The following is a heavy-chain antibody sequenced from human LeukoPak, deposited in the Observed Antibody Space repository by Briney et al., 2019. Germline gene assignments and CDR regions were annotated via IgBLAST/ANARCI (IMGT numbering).Heavy chain of an antibody. CDR1: GGTFISYA. Sequence: SVKVSCKASGGTFISYAISWVRQAPGQGLEWTGGIIPIFGTANYAQKFQGRVTITADESTSTAYMELSSLRSEDTAVYYCASPYYYDSSGYSAFDIWGQGTMVTVSS. CDR2: IIPIFGTA. V-gene: IGHV1-69*13. CDR3: ASPYYYDSSGYSAFDI. D-gene: IGHD3-22*01. J-gene: IGHJ3*02.